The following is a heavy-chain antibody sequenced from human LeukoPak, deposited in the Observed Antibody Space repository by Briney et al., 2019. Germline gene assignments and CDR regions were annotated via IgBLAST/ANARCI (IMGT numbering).Heavy chain of an antibody. J-gene: IGHJ4*02. V-gene: IGHV1-2*02. Sequence: GASVKVSCKASGYTFTGYYMHWVRQAPGQGLEWMGWINPNSGGTNYAQKLQGRVTMTTDTSTSTAYMELRSLRSDDTAVYYCARGVAIESDFDYWGQGTLVTVSS. CDR1: GYTFTGYY. D-gene: IGHD5-12*01. CDR3: ARGVAIESDFDY. CDR2: INPNSGGT.